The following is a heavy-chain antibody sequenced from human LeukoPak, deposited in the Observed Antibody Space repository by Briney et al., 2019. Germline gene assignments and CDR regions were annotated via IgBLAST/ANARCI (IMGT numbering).Heavy chain of an antibody. CDR1: GFTFNNAW. CDR2: IKSKSDGGTT. CDR3: TTDTGGY. Sequence: GGSLRLSCAASGFTFNNAWMSWVRQASGRGLEWVGRIKSKSDGGTTNYAAPVKGRFTISRDDSKNMLFLQMNSLKTEDTAVYYCTTDTGGYWGQGTLVTVSS. D-gene: IGHD3-10*01. J-gene: IGHJ4*02. V-gene: IGHV3-15*01.